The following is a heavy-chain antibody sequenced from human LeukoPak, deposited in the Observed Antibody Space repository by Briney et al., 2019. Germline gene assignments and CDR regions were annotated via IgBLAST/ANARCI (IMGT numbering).Heavy chain of an antibody. CDR3: ARPRLGGWRGPFDY. D-gene: IGHD3-16*01. Sequence: SETPSLTCAVYGGSFSGYYWSWIRQPPGKGLEWIGEINHSGSTNYNPSLKSRVTISVDTSKNQFSLKLSSVTAADTAVYYCARPRLGGWRGPFDYWGQGTLVTVSS. CDR2: INHSGST. V-gene: IGHV4-34*01. CDR1: GGSFSGYY. J-gene: IGHJ4*02.